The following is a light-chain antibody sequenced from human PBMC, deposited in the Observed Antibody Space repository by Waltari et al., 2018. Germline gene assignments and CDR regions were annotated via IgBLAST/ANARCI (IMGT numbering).Light chain of an antibody. V-gene: IGLV2-14*03. J-gene: IGLJ1*01. CDR2: DVT. Sequence: QSSLTQPASVSGYPGQSITIPCTGTSNHVGGSSSISWFQQHPGKAPKLIIYDVTKRPSGVSDRFSGSKSGNTASLTISGLQAEDEADYYCCSYARSNTYVCGTGTKVTVL. CDR3: CSYARSNTYV. CDR1: SNHVGGSSS.